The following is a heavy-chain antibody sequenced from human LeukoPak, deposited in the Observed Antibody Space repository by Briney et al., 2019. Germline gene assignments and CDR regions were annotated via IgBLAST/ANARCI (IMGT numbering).Heavy chain of an antibody. J-gene: IGHJ4*02. D-gene: IGHD3-3*02. CDR2: MNPNSGNT. Sequence: GASVKVSCKSSGYTFTIYDFNWVRQATGQGLEWMGWMNPNSGNTGYAQKFQGRVTMTRNTSISTAYMELSSLRSEDTAVYYCARGMGISSYSAAYYIDYWGQGTLVTVSS. CDR3: ARGMGISSYSAAYYIDY. V-gene: IGHV1-8*01. CDR1: GYTFTIYD.